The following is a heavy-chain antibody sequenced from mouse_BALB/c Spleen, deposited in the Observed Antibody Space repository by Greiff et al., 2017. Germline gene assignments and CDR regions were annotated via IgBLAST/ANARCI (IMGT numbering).Heavy chain of an antibody. CDR3: ANLYYGSTYFDY. CDR2: INPYNDGT. Sequence: VQLKESGTELVKPGASVKMSCKASGYTFTSYVMHWVKQKPGQGLEWIGYINPYNDGTKYNEKFKGKATLTSDKSSSTAYMELSSLTSEDSAVYYCANLYYGSTYFDYWGQGTTLTVSS. J-gene: IGHJ2*01. V-gene: IGHV1-14*01. CDR1: GYTFTSYV. D-gene: IGHD1-1*01.